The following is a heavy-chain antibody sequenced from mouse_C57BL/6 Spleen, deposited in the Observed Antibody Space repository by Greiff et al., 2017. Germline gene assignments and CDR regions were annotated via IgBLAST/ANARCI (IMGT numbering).Heavy chain of an antibody. CDR3: ARWGRRGYYFDY. CDR2: INPSNGGT. Sequence: VQLQQSGTELVKPGASVKLSCKASGYTFTSYWMHWVKQRPGQGLEWIGNINPSNGGTNYNEKFKSKATLTVDKSSSTAYMQLSSLTSEDSAVYYCARWGRRGYYFDYWGQGTTLTVSS. V-gene: IGHV1-53*01. CDR1: GYTFTSYW. J-gene: IGHJ2*01.